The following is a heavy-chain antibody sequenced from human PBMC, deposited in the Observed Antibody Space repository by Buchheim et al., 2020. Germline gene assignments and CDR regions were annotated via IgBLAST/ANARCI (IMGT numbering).Heavy chain of an antibody. D-gene: IGHD1-26*01. CDR3: ARDVWEGGDHLPFDY. CDR2: ISAYNGNT. CDR1: GYSFATYG. V-gene: IGHV1-18*04. J-gene: IGHJ4*02. Sequence: QVQLVQSGVEVKKPGASVKVSCKASGYSFATYGFSWVRQAPGQGLEWMGWISAYNGNTKYAQKFQGKVIMTTDTSTSTAYMELRSLRYDDTAVYYCARDVWEGGDHLPFDYWGQGTL.